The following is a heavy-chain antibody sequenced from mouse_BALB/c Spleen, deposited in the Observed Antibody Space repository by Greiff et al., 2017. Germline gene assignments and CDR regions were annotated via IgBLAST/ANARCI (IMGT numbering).Heavy chain of an antibody. D-gene: IGHD2-2*01. J-gene: IGHJ2*01. CDR3: TRDNYGYYFDY. CDR2: ISSGGSYT. CDR1: GFTFSSYT. V-gene: IGHV5-6-4*01. Sequence: DVKLVESGGGLVKPGGSLKLSCAASGFTFSSYTMSWVRQTPEKRLEWVATISSGGSYTYYPDSVKGRFTISRDNAKNTLYLQMSSLKSEDTAMYYCTRDNYGYYFDYWGQGTTLTVSS.